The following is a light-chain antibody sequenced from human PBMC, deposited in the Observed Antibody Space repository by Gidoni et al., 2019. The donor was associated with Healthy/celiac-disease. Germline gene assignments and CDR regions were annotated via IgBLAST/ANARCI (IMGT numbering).Light chain of an antibody. CDR1: RSVLYSSNNKNY. V-gene: IGKV4-1*01. J-gene: IGKJ2*02. CDR2: WAS. Sequence: DIVMTQSPDSLTVSLGERATVNCKSSRSVLYSSNNKNYLAWYQHKPGQPPKLLIYWASTRESGVPDRFSGSGSGTDFTLTITSLQAEDVAVYYCQQYYSTPCTFXQXTKLEIK. CDR3: QQYYSTPCT.